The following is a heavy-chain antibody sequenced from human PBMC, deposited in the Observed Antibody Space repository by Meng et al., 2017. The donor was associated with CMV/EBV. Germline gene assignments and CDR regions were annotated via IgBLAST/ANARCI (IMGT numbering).Heavy chain of an antibody. CDR2: IYYSGST. V-gene: IGHV4-39*07. CDR3: ARDPSLRWIDY. CDR1: GGSISSSSYY. D-gene: IGHD4-23*01. Sequence: LTDPGPGLVKPSETLSLTCTVSGGSISSSSYYWGWIRQPPGKGLEWIGSIYYSGSTYYNPSLKSRVTISVDTSKNQFSLKLSSVTAADTAVYYCARDPSLRWIDYWGQGTLVTVSS. J-gene: IGHJ4*02.